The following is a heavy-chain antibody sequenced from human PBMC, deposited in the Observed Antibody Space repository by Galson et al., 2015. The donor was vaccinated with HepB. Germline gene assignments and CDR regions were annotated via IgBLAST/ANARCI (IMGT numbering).Heavy chain of an antibody. J-gene: IGHJ3*02. V-gene: IGHV3-48*01. CDR1: GFTFSTYS. CDR3: AKAETYYYDSSGSGDAFDI. D-gene: IGHD3-22*01. CDR2: IGYSSGTI. Sequence: SLRLSCAASGFTFSTYSMNWVRQAPGKGLEWVSHIGYSSGTIYYADSVKGRFTISRDNAKNSLYLQMNSLRAEDTALYYCAKAETYYYDSSGSGDAFDIWGQGTMVTVSS.